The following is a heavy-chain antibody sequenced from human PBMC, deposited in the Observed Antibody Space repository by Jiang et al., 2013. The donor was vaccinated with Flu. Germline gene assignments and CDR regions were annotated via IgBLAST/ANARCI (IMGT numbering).Heavy chain of an antibody. V-gene: IGHV1-8*01. D-gene: IGHD1-26*01. Sequence: FTSYDINWVRQATGQGLEWMGWMNPNSGNTGYAQKFQGRVTMTRNTSISTAYMELSSLRSEDTAVYYCARVISTGATWNYWGQGTLVTVSS. CDR3: ARVISTGATWNY. CDR2: MNPNSGNT. CDR1: FTSYD. J-gene: IGHJ4*02.